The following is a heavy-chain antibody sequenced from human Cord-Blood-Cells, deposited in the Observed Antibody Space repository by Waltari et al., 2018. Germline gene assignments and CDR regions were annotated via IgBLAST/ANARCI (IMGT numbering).Heavy chain of an antibody. J-gene: IGHJ5*02. CDR2: IRSKANSYAT. CDR3: TSAGATKALGP. Sequence: EVQLVESGGGLVQPGGSLKLSCAASGFTFSGSAMHWVRQASGKGLEGVGRIRSKANSYATAYAASVKGRFTISRDDSKNTAYLQMNSLKTEDTAVYYCTSAGATKALGPWGQGTLVTVSS. V-gene: IGHV3-73*02. D-gene: IGHD1-26*01. CDR1: GFTFSGSA.